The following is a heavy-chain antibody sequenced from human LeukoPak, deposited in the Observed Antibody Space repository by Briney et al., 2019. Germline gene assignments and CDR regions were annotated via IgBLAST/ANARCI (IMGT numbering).Heavy chain of an antibody. CDR3: AKDLDYGGHPLYYGMDV. CDR2: LSYDGSNK. CDR1: GLTFSSYG. D-gene: IGHD4-23*01. Sequence: PGGSLRLSGAASGLTFSSYGMHWVRKAPGKGLEGVAVLSYDGSNKYYADSVKGRFTISRDNSKNTLYLQMNSLRAEDTAVYYCAKDLDYGGHPLYYGMDVWGQGTTVTVSS. J-gene: IGHJ6*02. V-gene: IGHV3-30*18.